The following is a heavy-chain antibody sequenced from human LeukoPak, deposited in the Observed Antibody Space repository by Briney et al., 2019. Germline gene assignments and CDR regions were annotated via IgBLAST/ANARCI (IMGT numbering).Heavy chain of an antibody. J-gene: IGHJ4*02. CDR3: ARVTPSTGGYEPFDY. Sequence: GGSLRLSCAASGFTFSSYAMHWVRQAPGKGLEWVAVISYDGSNKYYADSVKGRFTISRDNSKNTLYLQMNSLRAEDTAVYYCARVTPSTGGYEPFDYWGQGTLVTVSS. D-gene: IGHD5-12*01. V-gene: IGHV3-30-3*01. CDR1: GFTFSSYA. CDR2: ISYDGSNK.